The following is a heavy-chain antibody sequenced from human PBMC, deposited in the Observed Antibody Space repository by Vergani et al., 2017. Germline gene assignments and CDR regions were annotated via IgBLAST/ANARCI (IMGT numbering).Heavy chain of an antibody. V-gene: IGHV4-59*01. CDR2: IYYSGST. CDR3: ARDRGGLGYFDY. J-gene: IGHJ4*02. D-gene: IGHD4-23*01. Sequence: QVQLQESGPGLVKPSETLSLTCTVSGDSISSYYWSWIRQPPGKGLEWIGYIYYSGSTNYNPSLKSRVTISVDTSKNQFSLKLSSVTAADTAVYYCARDRGGLGYFDYWGQGTLVTVSS. CDR1: GDSISSYY.